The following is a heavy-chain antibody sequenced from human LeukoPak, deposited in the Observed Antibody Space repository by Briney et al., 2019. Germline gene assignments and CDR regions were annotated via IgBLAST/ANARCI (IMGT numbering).Heavy chain of an antibody. CDR1: GYTFINYG. CDR3: AXXYXXXXSCYYYYYMDV. V-gene: IGHV1-18*01. J-gene: IGHJ6*03. Sequence: GASVKVSCKASGYTFINYGISWVRQAPGQGLEWIGWISANNGNTNYAQRFQDRVTMTTETSTTTAYMELRSLTSADTAVYYCAXXYXXXXSCYYYYYMDVWGKGTTVTVSS. D-gene: IGHD2-2*01. CDR2: ISANNGNT.